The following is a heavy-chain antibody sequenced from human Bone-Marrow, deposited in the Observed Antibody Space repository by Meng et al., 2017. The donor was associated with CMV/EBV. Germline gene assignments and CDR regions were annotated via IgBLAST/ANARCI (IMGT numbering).Heavy chain of an antibody. J-gene: IGHJ4*02. CDR1: GFSPNSNGRG. V-gene: IGHV2-5*02. Sequence: QLHLMEAGPAALKPPNTLPLTCSFFGFSPNSNGRGVGWICQPPGKAVEWLALIYWDGDKRYSPSLKSSLTITKDTSNNQVVLTMTNMGPVDTATYFCAHRPTEGLFDYWGQGTLVTVSS. CDR3: AHRPTEGLFDY. CDR2: IYWDGDK.